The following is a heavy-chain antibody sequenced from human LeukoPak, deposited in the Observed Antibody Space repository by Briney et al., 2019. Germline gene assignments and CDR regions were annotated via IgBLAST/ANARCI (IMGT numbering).Heavy chain of an antibody. J-gene: IGHJ4*02. CDR1: GFTFSSYA. D-gene: IGHD2-15*01. Sequence: GGSLRLSCAASGFTFSSYAMSWVRQAPGKGLEWVSAISGSGGSTYYADSVKGRFTISRDNAKNSLYLQMNSLRAEDTAVYYCASASYCSGGSCYFVYWGQGTLVTVSS. CDR3: ASASYCSGGSCYFVY. CDR2: ISGSGGST. V-gene: IGHV3-23*01.